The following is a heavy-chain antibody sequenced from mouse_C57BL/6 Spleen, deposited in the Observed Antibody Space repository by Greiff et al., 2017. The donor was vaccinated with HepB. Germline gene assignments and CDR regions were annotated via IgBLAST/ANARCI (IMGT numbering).Heavy chain of an antibody. J-gene: IGHJ4*01. CDR1: GFNIKDYY. V-gene: IGHV14-1*01. CDR2: IDPEDGDT. D-gene: IGHD2-5*01. CDR3: TTREYYSNYDYAMDY. Sequence: EVQLQQSGAELVRPGASVKLSCTASGFNIKDYYMHWVKQRPEQGLEWIGRIDPEDGDTDYAPNFQGKATMSADTSSNTAYLQLSSLTSEDTAVYYCTTREYYSNYDYAMDYWGQGTSVTVSS.